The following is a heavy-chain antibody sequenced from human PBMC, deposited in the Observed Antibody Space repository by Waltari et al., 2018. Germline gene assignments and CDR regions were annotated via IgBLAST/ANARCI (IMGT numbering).Heavy chain of an antibody. CDR2: INADGGST. CDR1: GFTFSSYW. CDR3: TRSRYCSTTTCQVDWFDP. Sequence: EVQLVESGGGLVQPGGSLRLSCAASGFTFSSYWMHLVRQAPGKGLVWVSRINADGGSTSYADSVKGRFTISRDNANNTLYLQMNSLRAEDTAVYYCTRSRYCSTTTCQVDWFDPWGQGTLVTVSS. J-gene: IGHJ5*02. D-gene: IGHD2-2*01. V-gene: IGHV3-74*01.